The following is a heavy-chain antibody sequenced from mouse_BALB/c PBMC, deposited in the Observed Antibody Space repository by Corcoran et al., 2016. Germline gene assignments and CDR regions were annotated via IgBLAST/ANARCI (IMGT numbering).Heavy chain of an antibody. V-gene: IGHV1-84*02. CDR2: IYPGSGNT. CDR1: GYTFTDYY. CDR3: ARFYGSSYWYFDV. D-gene: IGHD1-1*01. Sequence: QIQLQQSGPVLVKPGASVKISCKASGYTFTDYYINWVKQKPGQGLEWIGWIYPGSGNTKYNEKFKGKATLTVDTSPSTAYMQLSSLTSEDTAVYFCARFYGSSYWYFDVWGAGTTVTVSS. J-gene: IGHJ1*01.